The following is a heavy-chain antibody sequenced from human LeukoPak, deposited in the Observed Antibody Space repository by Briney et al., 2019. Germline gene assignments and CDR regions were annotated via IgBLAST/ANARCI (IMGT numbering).Heavy chain of an antibody. J-gene: IGHJ5*02. CDR3: AKDSRYSDSSGCYLP. CDR1: GFTFSSYW. CDR2: IKQDGSER. V-gene: IGHV3-7*03. Sequence: GGSLRLSCAASGFTFSSYWMSWVRQAPGKGLEWVANIKQDGSERNYVDSVKGRFTISRDNAKNSLYLQMNSLRAEDTAVYYCAKDSRYSDSSGCYLPWGQGTLVTVSS. D-gene: IGHD3-22*01.